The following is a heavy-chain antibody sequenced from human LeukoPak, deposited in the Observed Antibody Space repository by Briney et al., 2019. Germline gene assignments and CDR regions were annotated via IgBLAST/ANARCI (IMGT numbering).Heavy chain of an antibody. CDR1: GYTFTGYC. CDR2: INPNSGGT. J-gene: IGHJ4*02. Sequence: ASVKVSCKASGYTFTGYCMHWVRQAPGQGLEWMGWINPNSGGTNYAQKFQGRVTMTRDTSISTAYMELSRLRSDDTAVYYCARDFPTYPGIAAAGTRDFDYWGQGTLVTVSS. V-gene: IGHV1-2*02. CDR3: ARDFPTYPGIAAAGTRDFDY. D-gene: IGHD6-13*01.